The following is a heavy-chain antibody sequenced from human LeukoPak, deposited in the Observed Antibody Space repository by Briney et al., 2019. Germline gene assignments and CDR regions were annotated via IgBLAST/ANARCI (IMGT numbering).Heavy chain of an antibody. D-gene: IGHD3-10*01. V-gene: IGHV4-61*02. J-gene: IGHJ4*02. CDR3: ARGLGRTMVRGVRKWGDY. CDR1: GGSISSSSYY. CDR2: IYTSGST. Sequence: SETLSLTCTVSGGSISSSSYYWSWIRQPAGKGLEWIGRIYTSGSTNYNPSLKSRVTISVDTSKNQFSLKLSSVTAADTAVYYCARGLGRTMVRGVRKWGDYWGQGTLVTVSS.